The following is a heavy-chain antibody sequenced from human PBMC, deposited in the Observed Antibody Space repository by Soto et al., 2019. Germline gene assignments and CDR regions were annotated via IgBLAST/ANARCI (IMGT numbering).Heavy chain of an antibody. J-gene: IGHJ4*02. D-gene: IGHD2-21*01. V-gene: IGHV4-59*01. CDR1: GGSISSYY. CDR2: IYYSGST. CDR3: ARFSRPMWYYFDY. Sequence: SETLSLTCTVSGGSISSYYWSWIRQPPGKGLEWIGYIYYSGSTNYNPSLKSRVTISVDTSKNQFSLKLSSVTAADTAVYYCARFSRPMWYYFDYWGQGTLVTVSS.